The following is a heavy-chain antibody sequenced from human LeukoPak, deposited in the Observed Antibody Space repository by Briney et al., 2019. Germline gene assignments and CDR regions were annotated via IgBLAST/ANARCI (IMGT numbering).Heavy chain of an antibody. V-gene: IGHV4-59*08. CDR2: IYYSGST. CDR3: ARLKVRGVIRYNWFDP. Sequence: SETLSLTCAVYGGSFSGYYWSWIRQPPGKGLEWIGYIYYSGSTNYNPSLKSRVTISVDTSKNQFSLKLSSVAAADTAVYYCARLKVRGVIRYNWFDPWGQGTLVTVSS. D-gene: IGHD3-10*01. J-gene: IGHJ5*02. CDR1: GGSFSGYY.